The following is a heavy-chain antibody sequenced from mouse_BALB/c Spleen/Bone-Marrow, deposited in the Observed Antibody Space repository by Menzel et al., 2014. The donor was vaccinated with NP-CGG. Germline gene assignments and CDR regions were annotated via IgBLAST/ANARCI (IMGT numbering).Heavy chain of an antibody. CDR2: IRSKSNNYAT. D-gene: IGHD2-3*01. J-gene: IGHJ3*01. Sequence: DVKLVESGGGLVQPKGSLKLSCAASGFTFNTYAMNWVRQAPGKGLEWVARIRSKSNNYATYYADSVKDRFTISRDDSQSMLYLRMNNLKTEDTAMYYCVRSDDGWFAYWGQGTLVTVSA. CDR3: VRSDDGWFAY. CDR1: GFTFNTYA. V-gene: IGHV10-1*02.